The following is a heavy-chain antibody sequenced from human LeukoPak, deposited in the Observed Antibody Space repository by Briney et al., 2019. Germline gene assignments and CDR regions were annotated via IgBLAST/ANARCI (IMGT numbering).Heavy chain of an antibody. CDR3: ASGISVDPDTFDI. Sequence: SETLSLICTVSNGSISLHFWSWIWQSPGKGLEWIGYVSNSGTTHYNPSLKSRVTISVDTSKSHLSLKLSSVTAADTAVYYCASGISVDPDTFDIWGPGTMVTVSP. CDR1: NGSISLHF. V-gene: IGHV4-4*08. CDR2: VSNSGTT. J-gene: IGHJ3*02. D-gene: IGHD3-3*02.